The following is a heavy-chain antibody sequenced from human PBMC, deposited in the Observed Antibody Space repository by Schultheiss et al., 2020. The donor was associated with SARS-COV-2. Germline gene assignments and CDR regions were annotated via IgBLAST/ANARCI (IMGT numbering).Heavy chain of an antibody. Sequence: GGSLRLSCSASGFTFSSYGMHWVRQAPGKGLEWVAVISYDGSNKYYADSVKGRFTISRDNAKNTLYLQMNSLRAEDTAVYYCARDKPSPYGSGSYYYYYYGMDVWGQGTTVTVSS. V-gene: IGHV3-30*03. CDR1: GFTFSSYG. CDR2: ISYDGSNK. CDR3: ARDKPSPYGSGSYYYYYYGMDV. J-gene: IGHJ6*02. D-gene: IGHD3-10*01.